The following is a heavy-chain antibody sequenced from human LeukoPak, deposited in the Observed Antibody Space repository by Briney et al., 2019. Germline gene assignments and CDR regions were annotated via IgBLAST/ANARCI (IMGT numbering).Heavy chain of an antibody. CDR1: GLTFSSYA. Sequence: PGGSLRLSCAASGLTFSSYAMSWVRQAPGKGLEWVSAISGSGGSTYYADSVKGRFTISRDNSKNTLYLQMNSLRAEDTAVYYCAKDSYYDSSGYYLNWGQGTLVTVSS. J-gene: IGHJ4*02. CDR3: AKDSYYDSSGYYLN. D-gene: IGHD3-22*01. CDR2: ISGSGGST. V-gene: IGHV3-23*01.